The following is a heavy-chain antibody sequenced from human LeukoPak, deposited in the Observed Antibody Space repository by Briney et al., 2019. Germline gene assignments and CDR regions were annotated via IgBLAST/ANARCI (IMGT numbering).Heavy chain of an antibody. D-gene: IGHD2-15*01. V-gene: IGHV4-4*02. CDR2: IIDSGST. J-gene: IGHJ4*02. CDR1: GGSISSSNW. CDR3: ATYGPTSGGYTFEY. Sequence: PSGTLSLTCAVSGGSISSSNWWSWVRQPPMKGLEWIGEIIDSGSTNYNPSLKGRITISLDKTKNQFSLNVNSVTAADTAVYYCATYGPTSGGYTFEYWGQGILVTVSS.